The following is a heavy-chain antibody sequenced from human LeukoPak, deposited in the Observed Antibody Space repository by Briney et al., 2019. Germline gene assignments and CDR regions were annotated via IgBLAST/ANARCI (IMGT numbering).Heavy chain of an antibody. D-gene: IGHD2-15*01. CDR1: GGSIISYS. J-gene: IGHJ6*02. CDR3: ARGGHCSGGSCFSYYGMDV. CDR2: TYYRVST. V-gene: IGHV4-59*01. Sequence: SSQSLSPTCTVAGGSIISYSCSWIRQPAGVGLDWDGYTYYRVSTNFNPSFKTRVTISVDTSKNQFSLKLSSVTAADTAVYYCARGGHCSGGSCFSYYGMDVWGQGTTVTVSS.